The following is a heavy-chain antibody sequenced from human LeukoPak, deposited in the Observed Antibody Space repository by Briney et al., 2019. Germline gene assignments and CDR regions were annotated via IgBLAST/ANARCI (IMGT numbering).Heavy chain of an antibody. CDR3: ARRDDSSGYHKIFDY. CDR2: IYYGENT. J-gene: IGHJ4*02. Sequence: SETLSLTCTVSGGSISSYYWGWIRQPPGKGLEWIGNIYYGENTYYNPSLKSRVTISIDTSKNQFYLKLSSLTAADTAVYFCARRDDSSGYHKIFDYWGPGTLVTVSS. D-gene: IGHD3-22*01. CDR1: GGSISSYY. V-gene: IGHV4-39*01.